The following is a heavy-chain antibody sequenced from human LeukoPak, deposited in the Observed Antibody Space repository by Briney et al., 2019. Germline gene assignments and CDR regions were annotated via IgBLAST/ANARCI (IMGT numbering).Heavy chain of an antibody. D-gene: IGHD6-19*01. J-gene: IGHJ3*02. Sequence: ASVKVSCKASGYTFTSYYMHWVRQAPGQGLEWMGIINPSGGSTSYAQKFQGRVTMTRDTSTSTVYMELSSLRSEDTAVYYCIAVAAYDAFDIWGQGTMVTVSS. V-gene: IGHV1-46*01. CDR3: IAVAAYDAFDI. CDR1: GYTFTSYY. CDR2: INPSGGST.